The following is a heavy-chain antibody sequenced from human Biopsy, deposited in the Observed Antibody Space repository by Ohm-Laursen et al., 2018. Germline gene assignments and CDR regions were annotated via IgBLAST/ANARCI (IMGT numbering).Heavy chain of an antibody. CDR3: ARGSNDFGGLYFPR. D-gene: IGHD4-23*01. CDR2: ISYTGYT. V-gene: IGHV4-59*11. CDR1: GGSFTGHY. J-gene: IGHJ4*02. Sequence: SETLSLTWTVSGGSFTGHYWSWIRQPPGKGLEWIGHISYTGYTSYNASLKSRVTISVDTSRNHFSLRLSFLTAADTAVYYCARGSNDFGGLYFPRWGQGTLLTVSS.